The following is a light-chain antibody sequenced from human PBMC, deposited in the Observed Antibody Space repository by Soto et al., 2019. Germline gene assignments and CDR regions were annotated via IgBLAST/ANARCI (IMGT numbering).Light chain of an antibody. J-gene: IGLJ3*02. CDR2: EVL. CDR1: SSDVGGYNF. CDR3: CSHSASIHWV. Sequence: QSALTQPASVSGSPGQSITISCTGTSSDVGGYNFVSWYHQHPGNAPKLIIHEVLNRPSGVSSRFSGSKSGNTDSLTISGLQAEDDAVYYCCSHSASIHWVVGGGTKPTVL. V-gene: IGLV2-14*03.